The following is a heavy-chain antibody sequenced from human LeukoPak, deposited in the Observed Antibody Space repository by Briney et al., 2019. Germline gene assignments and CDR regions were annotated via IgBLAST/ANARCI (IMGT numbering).Heavy chain of an antibody. CDR2: IHYTWNT. Sequence: SETLSLTCTVFGGSISNFWGWSRQPPGKGLEWIGSIHYTWNTYYNASLKSRVTMSVDTSKSQFSLKLSSMTAAVTAVYYCARHFSLGAFDIWGQGTMVSVSS. D-gene: IGHD3-16*01. V-gene: IGHV4-39*01. J-gene: IGHJ3*02. CDR1: GGSISNF. CDR3: ARHFSLGAFDI.